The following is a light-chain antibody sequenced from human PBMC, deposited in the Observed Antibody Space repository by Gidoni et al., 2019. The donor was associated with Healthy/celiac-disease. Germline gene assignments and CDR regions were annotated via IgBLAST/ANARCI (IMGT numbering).Light chain of an antibody. Sequence: DIQMTQSPSSLSASVGDRVTLTCRASQGISNYLALYQQKPGKVPKLLIYAASTLQSGVPSRFSCSGSGTDFTLTISSLQPEDVATYYCQKYNSAPWTFGQGTKVEIK. CDR1: QGISNY. V-gene: IGKV1-27*01. J-gene: IGKJ1*01. CDR3: QKYNSAPWT. CDR2: AAS.